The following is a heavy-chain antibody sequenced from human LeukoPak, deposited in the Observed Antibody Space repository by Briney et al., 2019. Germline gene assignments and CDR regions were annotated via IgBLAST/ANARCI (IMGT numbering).Heavy chain of an antibody. Sequence: ASVKVSCKASGYTFTSYGISWVQQAPGQGLEWMGWISAYNGNTNYAQKLQGRVTMTTDTSTSTAYMELRSLRSDDTAVYYCARGEGIAVAGTSDYWGQGTLVTVSS. J-gene: IGHJ4*02. CDR2: ISAYNGNT. CDR3: ARGEGIAVAGTSDY. V-gene: IGHV1-18*01. D-gene: IGHD6-19*01. CDR1: GYTFTSYG.